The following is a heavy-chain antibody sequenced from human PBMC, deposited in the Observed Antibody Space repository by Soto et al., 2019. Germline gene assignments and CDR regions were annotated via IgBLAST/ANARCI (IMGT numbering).Heavy chain of an antibody. CDR3: ARDEVEMATPFRYFDL. Sequence: QVQLQESGPGLVKPSQTLSLTCTVSGGSISSGDYYWSWIRQPPGKGLEWIGYIYYSGSTYYNPSLKSRVTISVDTSKNQFSLKLSSVTAADTAVYYCARDEVEMATPFRYFDLWGRGTLVTVSS. D-gene: IGHD5-12*01. J-gene: IGHJ2*01. V-gene: IGHV4-30-4*01. CDR1: GGSISSGDYY. CDR2: IYYSGST.